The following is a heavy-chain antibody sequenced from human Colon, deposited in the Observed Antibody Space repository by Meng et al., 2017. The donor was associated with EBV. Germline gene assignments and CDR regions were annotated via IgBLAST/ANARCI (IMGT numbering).Heavy chain of an antibody. J-gene: IGHJ4*02. V-gene: IGHV4-4*02. CDR1: GGSISSSYW. CDR3: ATQESRDGHNPY. D-gene: IGHD5-24*01. CDR2: MYHSGTT. Sequence: QLQESGPGRVKPSXXXXLTCVVSGGSISSSYWWTWVRQSPGKGLEWIGEMYHSGTTNYNPSLKSRVTISMGKSNNQLSLKLNSVTAADTAVYYCATQESRDGHNPYWGQGTRVTVSS.